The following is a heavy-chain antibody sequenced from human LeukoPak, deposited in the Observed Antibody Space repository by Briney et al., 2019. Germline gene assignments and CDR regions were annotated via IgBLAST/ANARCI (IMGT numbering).Heavy chain of an antibody. CDR3: VRLVRYCSGGTCYWFDS. CDR1: GDSISRSSYF. J-gene: IGHJ5*01. Sequence: SETLSLTCSVSGDSISRSSYFWGWIRQPPGKGLEWIASIYYSGSTYYNPSLKSRVTISVDTSRDQFSLKLSSVTAADTAVYYCVRLVRYCSGGTCYWFDSWGQGTLVTVSS. D-gene: IGHD2-15*01. V-gene: IGHV4-39*01. CDR2: IYYSGST.